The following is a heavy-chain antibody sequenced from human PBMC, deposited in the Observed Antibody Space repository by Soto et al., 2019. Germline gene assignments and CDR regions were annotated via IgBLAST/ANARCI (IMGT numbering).Heavy chain of an antibody. CDR1: GGTFSSYA. Sequence: QVQLVQSGAELKKPGSSVKVSCKASGGTFSSYAISWVRQAPGQGLEWMGGIIPIFSTGNYAQKFQGRVTITADESTSTAYMELSSLRSEDTAVYYCARGGYYDILTGYLPPFDYWGQGPRVTVSS. J-gene: IGHJ4*02. D-gene: IGHD3-9*01. CDR3: ARGGYYDILTGYLPPFDY. V-gene: IGHV1-69*12. CDR2: IIPIFSTG.